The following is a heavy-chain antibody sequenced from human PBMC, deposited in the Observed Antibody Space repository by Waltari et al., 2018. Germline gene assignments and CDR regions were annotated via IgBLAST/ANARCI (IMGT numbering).Heavy chain of an antibody. CDR1: GYTFPDYY. CDR2: INPNSGGT. J-gene: IGHJ4*02. Sequence: QVQLVQSGAEVKKPGASVKVSCKASGYTFPDYYMHWVRQAPGQGLEWMGWINPNSGGTNYAQRFQGRVTMTRDTSISTAYMELSRLRSDDTAVYYCARDIRIAVAAIDYWGQGTLVTVSS. D-gene: IGHD6-19*01. V-gene: IGHV1-2*02. CDR3: ARDIRIAVAAIDY.